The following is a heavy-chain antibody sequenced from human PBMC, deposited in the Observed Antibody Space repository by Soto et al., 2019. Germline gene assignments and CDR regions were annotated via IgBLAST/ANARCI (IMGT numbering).Heavy chain of an antibody. Sequence: ASVKVSCKASGYTFTSYDINWVRQATGQGLEWMGWMNPNSGNTGYAQKLQGRVTMTRNTSISTAYMELSSLRSEDTAVYYCARAVTMVRGVITYAFDIWGQGTMVTVSS. CDR1: GYTFTSYD. CDR2: MNPNSGNT. D-gene: IGHD3-10*01. CDR3: ARAVTMVRGVITYAFDI. V-gene: IGHV1-8*01. J-gene: IGHJ3*02.